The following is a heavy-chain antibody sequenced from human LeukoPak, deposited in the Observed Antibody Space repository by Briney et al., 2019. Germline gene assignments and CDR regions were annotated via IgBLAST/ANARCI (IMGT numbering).Heavy chain of an antibody. V-gene: IGHV3-9*03. CDR2: ISWNSGSI. J-gene: IGHJ4*02. CDR1: GFTFDDYA. CDR3: AKGYCSGGSCFIFDY. D-gene: IGHD2-15*01. Sequence: PGGSLRLSCAASGFTFDDYAMHWVRQAPGKGLEWVSGISWNSGSIGYADSVKGRFTISRDNAKNSLYLQMNSLRAEDMALYYCAKGYCSGGSCFIFDYWGQGTLVTVSS.